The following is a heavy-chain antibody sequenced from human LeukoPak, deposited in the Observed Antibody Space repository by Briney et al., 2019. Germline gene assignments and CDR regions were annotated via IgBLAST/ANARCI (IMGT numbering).Heavy chain of an antibody. V-gene: IGHV4-39*01. Sequence: PSETLSLTCTVSGGSISSSSYYWGWIRQPPGKGLEWIGSIYYSGSTYYNPSLKSRVTISVDTSKNQFSLKLSSVTAADTAVYYCARIVVVVAATHAFDIWGQGTMVTVSS. CDR1: GGSISSSSYY. J-gene: IGHJ3*02. CDR3: ARIVVVVAATHAFDI. D-gene: IGHD2-15*01. CDR2: IYYSGST.